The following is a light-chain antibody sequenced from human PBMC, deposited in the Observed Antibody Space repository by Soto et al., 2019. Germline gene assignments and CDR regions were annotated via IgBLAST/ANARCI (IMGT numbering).Light chain of an antibody. CDR3: QQHNSPPFT. CDR2: EAS. V-gene: IGKV1-5*03. CDR1: QSINKW. Sequence: DIQMTQSPSTLSASVGDSVIITCRASQSINKWLAWYQQKAGKAPKLLIYEASSLQSGVPSRFSGSGSGTEFTLTINSLQPDDFATYYCQQHNSPPFTFGPGTKVDIK. J-gene: IGKJ3*01.